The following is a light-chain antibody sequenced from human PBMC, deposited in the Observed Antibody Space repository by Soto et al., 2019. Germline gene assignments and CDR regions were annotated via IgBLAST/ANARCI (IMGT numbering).Light chain of an antibody. CDR3: SSPAVTNIFV. J-gene: IGLJ1*01. V-gene: IGLV2-8*01. CDR2: EVS. CDR1: SSDVGGYNY. Sequence: QSVLTQPPSASGSPGQSVTVSCTGTSSDVGGYNYVSWYQQHPGKAPKVIIHEVSKRPSGVPDRFSGSKSGSTASLTVSGLQAEDEADYHCSSPAVTNIFVFGTGTKVTVL.